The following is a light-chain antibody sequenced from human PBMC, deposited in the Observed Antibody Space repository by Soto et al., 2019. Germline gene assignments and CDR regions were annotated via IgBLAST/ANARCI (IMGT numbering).Light chain of an antibody. CDR3: RSYTSSSTVV. J-gene: IGLJ2*01. Sequence: QSALTQPASVSGSPGQSITISCTGTSSDVGGYNYVSWYQQHPGKAPKLMIYDVSNRPSGVSNRFSGSKSGNTASLTISGLRGEIEATYYCRSYTSSSTVVFGGVTKVTLL. CDR1: SSDVGGYNY. V-gene: IGLV2-14*01. CDR2: DVS.